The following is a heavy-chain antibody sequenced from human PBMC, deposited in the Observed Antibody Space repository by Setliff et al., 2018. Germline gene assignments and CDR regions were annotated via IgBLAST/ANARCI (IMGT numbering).Heavy chain of an antibody. J-gene: IGHJ5*01. D-gene: IGHD5-18*01. CDR1: GGTFSSYV. V-gene: IGHV1-69*13. CDR3: ARFSGHNYGSFDS. CDR2: IVPVFGTR. Sequence: ASVKVSCKASGGTFSSYVSSWVREAPGQGLEWMGGIVPVFGTRNYAQKFQGRVTFTADDSATTTYMELSSLTSEDTAIYYCARFSGHNYGSFDSWGQGTLVTVSS.